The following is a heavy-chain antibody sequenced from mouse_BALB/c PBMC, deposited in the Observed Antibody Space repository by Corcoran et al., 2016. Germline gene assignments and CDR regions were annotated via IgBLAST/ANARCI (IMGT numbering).Heavy chain of an antibody. CDR1: GYSFTDYY. CDR3: ARGADWYFDV. V-gene: IGHV1-26*01. Sequence: EVQLQQSGPELVKPGASVKMSCKASGYSFTDYYMQWVKQSHGKSLEWIGDINPYNGGTSYNQKFKDKATLTVDKSSSTAYMQLNSLTSEDSAVYCCARGADWYFDVWGAGTTVTVSS. J-gene: IGHJ1*01. CDR2: INPYNGGT.